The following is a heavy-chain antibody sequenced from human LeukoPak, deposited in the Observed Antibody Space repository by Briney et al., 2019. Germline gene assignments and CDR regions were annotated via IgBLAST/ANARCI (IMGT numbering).Heavy chain of an antibody. CDR3: ARAPLYGDYRFDP. D-gene: IGHD4-17*01. J-gene: IGHJ5*02. V-gene: IGHV4-39*07. CDR1: GGSISSSIYY. Sequence: PSETLSLTCIVSGGSISSSIYYWAWVRQPPGKGLEWIGTVFYNGATQYSPSLRSRVTISVDTSKNQFSLKLSSVTAADTAVYYCARAPLYGDYRFDPWGQGTLVTVSS. CDR2: VFYNGAT.